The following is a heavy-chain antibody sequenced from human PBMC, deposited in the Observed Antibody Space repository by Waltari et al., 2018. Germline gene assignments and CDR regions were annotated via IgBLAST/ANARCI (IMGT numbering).Heavy chain of an antibody. J-gene: IGHJ6*02. CDR3: ARDYGSSWYYYYDGMDV. V-gene: IGHV4-34*01. D-gene: IGHD6-13*01. CDR1: VGSFSGYY. CDR2: INHSGST. Sequence: QVHLQQWGAGLLKPSETLSLTSAVYVGSFSGYYWSWFRQPQGKGLEWIGEINHSGSTNYNPSLKSRVTISVDTSKNQFSLKLSSVSAADTAVYYCARDYGSSWYYYYDGMDVWGQGTTVTVSS.